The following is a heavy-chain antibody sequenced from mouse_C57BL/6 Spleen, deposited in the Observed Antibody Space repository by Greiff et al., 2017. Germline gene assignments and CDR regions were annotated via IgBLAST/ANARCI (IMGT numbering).Heavy chain of an antibody. D-gene: IGHD2-10*01. V-gene: IGHV1-72*01. CDR1: GYTFTSYW. Sequence: QVQLQQPGAELVKPGASVKLSCKASGYTFTSYWMHWVKQRPGRGLEWIGRIDPNSGGTKYNEKFKSKAPLTVDKPSSTAYMQLSSLTSDDSAVYDWSREGAYSWDAYWGQGTLVTVAA. J-gene: IGHJ3*01. CDR2: IDPNSGGT. CDR3: SREGAYSWDAY.